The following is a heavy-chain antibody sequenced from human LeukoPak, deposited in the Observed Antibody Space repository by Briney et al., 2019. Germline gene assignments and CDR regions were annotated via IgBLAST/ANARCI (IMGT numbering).Heavy chain of an antibody. Sequence: GGSLRLSCAASGFTFTSYSMNWVRQAPGKGLEWVSSISSSSSYIYYADSVKGRFTISRDDAKNSLFLQMNSLRAEDTAVYYCARDASRYCSSASCPFDPWGQGTLVTVSS. V-gene: IGHV3-21*01. CDR3: ARDASRYCSSASCPFDP. CDR2: ISSSSSYI. J-gene: IGHJ5*02. CDR1: GFTFTSYS. D-gene: IGHD2-2*01.